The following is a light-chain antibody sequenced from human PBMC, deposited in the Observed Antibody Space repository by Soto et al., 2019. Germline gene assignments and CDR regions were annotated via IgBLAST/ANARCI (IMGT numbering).Light chain of an antibody. CDR3: KQYGSSPYT. J-gene: IGKJ2*01. Sequence: EIVLTQSPGTLSLSPGERASLSCRASQSVSSNYLVWYQQKPGQAPRLLMSGASSRATGIPDRFSGSGSGTDFTLTSSRLEPEDFAVYYCKQYGSSPYTFGQGTKREIK. V-gene: IGKV3-20*01. CDR2: GAS. CDR1: QSVSSNY.